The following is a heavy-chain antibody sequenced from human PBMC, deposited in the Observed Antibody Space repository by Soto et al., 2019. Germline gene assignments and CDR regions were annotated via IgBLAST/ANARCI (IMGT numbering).Heavy chain of an antibody. V-gene: IGHV3-53*02. CDR2: IYSGGST. CDR1: GFTVSSNY. CDR3: ARDKRKAAGRDYYYGMDV. J-gene: IGHJ6*02. Sequence: EVQLVETGGGLIQPGGSLRLSCAASGFTVSSNYMSWVRQAPGKGLEWVSVIYSGGSTYYADSVKGRFTISRDNSKNTLYLQMNSLRAEDTAVYYCARDKRKAAGRDYYYGMDVWGQGTTVTVSS. D-gene: IGHD6-13*01.